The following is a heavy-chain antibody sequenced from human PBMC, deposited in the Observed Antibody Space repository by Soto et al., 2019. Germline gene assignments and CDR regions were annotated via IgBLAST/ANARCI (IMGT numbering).Heavy chain of an antibody. D-gene: IGHD6-19*01. J-gene: IGHJ3*02. CDR3: AREAAVAYGAFDI. Sequence: SVKVSCKASGGTFSSYAISWVRQAPGQGLEWMGGIIPIFGTANYAQKFQGRVTITADKSTSTAYMELSSLRSEDTAVYYCAREAAVAYGAFDIWGQGTMVTVSS. CDR2: IIPIFGTA. CDR1: GGTFSSYA. V-gene: IGHV1-69*06.